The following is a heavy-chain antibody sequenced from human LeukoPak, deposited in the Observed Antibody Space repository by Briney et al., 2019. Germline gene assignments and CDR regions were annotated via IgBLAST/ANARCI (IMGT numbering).Heavy chain of an antibody. V-gene: IGHV3-23*01. CDR3: ARDRGISGGYYDSSGLYNWLDP. Sequence: GGSLRLSCAASGFTFSSYAMSWVRQAPGKGLEWVSAISGSGGSTYYADSVKGRFTISRDNSKNTLYLQMNSLRAEDTAVYYCARDRGISGGYYDSSGLYNWLDPWGQGTLVTVSS. CDR2: ISGSGGST. CDR1: GFTFSSYA. D-gene: IGHD3-22*01. J-gene: IGHJ5*02.